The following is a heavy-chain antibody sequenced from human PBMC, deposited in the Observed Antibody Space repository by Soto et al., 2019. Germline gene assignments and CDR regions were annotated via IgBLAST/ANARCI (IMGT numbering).Heavy chain of an antibody. D-gene: IGHD2-15*01. J-gene: IGHJ6*02. CDR3: ARAPPVDIVVVVAAYGMDV. V-gene: IGHV3-33*01. CDR1: GFTFSSYG. CDR2: IWYDGSNK. Sequence: PGGSLRLSCAASGFTFSSYGMHWVRQAPGKGLEWVAVIWYDGSNKYYADSVKGRFTISRDNSKNTLYLQMNSLRAEDTAVYYCARAPPVDIVVVVAAYGMDVWGQGTTVTVSS.